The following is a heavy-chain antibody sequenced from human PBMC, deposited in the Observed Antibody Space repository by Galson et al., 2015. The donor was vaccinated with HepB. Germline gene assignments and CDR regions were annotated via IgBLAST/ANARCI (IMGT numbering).Heavy chain of an antibody. Sequence: QSGAEVKKPGESLKISCKGSGYTFSIYWIVWVRQMPGKGLEWMGIIYPDDSDTRYSPSFQGQATISADKSISTAYLQWSSLKSSDTAMYYCARQFRTGSGWEGMDVWGQGTMVTVSS. V-gene: IGHV5-51*01. CDR3: ARQFRTGSGWEGMDV. J-gene: IGHJ3*01. D-gene: IGHD1-14*01. CDR2: IYPDDSDT. CDR1: GYTFSIYW.